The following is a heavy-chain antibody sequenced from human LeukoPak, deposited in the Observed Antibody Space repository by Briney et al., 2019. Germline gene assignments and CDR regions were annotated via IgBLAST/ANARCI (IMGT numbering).Heavy chain of an antibody. CDR2: IYYSGST. D-gene: IGHD3-22*01. V-gene: IGHV4-31*03. CDR1: GYSISSGGYY. Sequence: PSETLSLTCTVSGYSISSGGYYWSWIRQHPVKGLEWIGHIYYSGSTYNNPSLKSRITISIDTSKNQFSLKLSSVTAADTAVYYCARGRYDQIGYYYDHWGQGTLVTVSS. CDR3: ARGRYDQIGYYYDH. J-gene: IGHJ4*02.